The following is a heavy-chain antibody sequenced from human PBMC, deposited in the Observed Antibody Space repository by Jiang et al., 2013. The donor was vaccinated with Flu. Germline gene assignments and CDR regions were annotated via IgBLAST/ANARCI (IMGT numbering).Heavy chain of an antibody. CDR2: ISGSGGST. V-gene: IGHV3-23*01. J-gene: IGHJ4*02. CDR3: ANRWPWGSSGYDY. Sequence: SCAASGFTFSSYAMSWVRQAPGKGLEWVSAISGSGGSTYYADSVKGRFTISRDNSKNTLYLQMNSLRAEDTAVYYCANRWPWGSSGYDYWGQGTLVTVSS. D-gene: IGHD3-22*01. CDR1: GFTFSSYA.